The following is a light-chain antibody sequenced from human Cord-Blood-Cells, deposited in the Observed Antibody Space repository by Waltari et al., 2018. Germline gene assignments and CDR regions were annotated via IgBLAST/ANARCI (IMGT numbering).Light chain of an antibody. J-gene: IGLJ2*01. CDR1: SSDVGGYNY. CDR2: DVS. Sequence: QSALTQSASVSGSPGQSITISCTGTSSDVGGYNYVSWYQQHPGKAPKLMIYDVSNRPSGVSNRFSGSKSGNTASLTISGLQAEDEADYYCSSYTSSSRFGGGTKLTVL. CDR3: SSYTSSSR. V-gene: IGLV2-14*01.